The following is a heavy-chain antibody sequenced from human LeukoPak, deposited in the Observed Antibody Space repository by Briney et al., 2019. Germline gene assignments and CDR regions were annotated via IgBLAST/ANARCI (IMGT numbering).Heavy chain of an antibody. D-gene: IGHD3-9*01. Sequence: GGSLRLSCAASGFTFSHYSMNWVRQAPGKGLEWVSYISSSSSAVNYADSVKGRFTISRDMAKNSLYLQMNSLRVEDTAVYYCARSSHYDILTGYSEEDAFDIWGQGTMVTVSS. CDR3: ARSSHYDILTGYSEEDAFDI. CDR2: ISSSSSAV. J-gene: IGHJ3*02. V-gene: IGHV3-48*01. CDR1: GFTFSHYS.